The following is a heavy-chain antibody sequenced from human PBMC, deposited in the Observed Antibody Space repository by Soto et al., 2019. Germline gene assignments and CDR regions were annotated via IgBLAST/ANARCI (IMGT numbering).Heavy chain of an antibody. D-gene: IGHD1-1*01. V-gene: IGHV3-23*01. CDR3: AKDPVFNWNWRKNWFHP. CDR1: GFTFSSYA. Sequence: HPGGSLRLSCAASGFTFSSYAMSWVRQAPGKGLEWVSAISGSGGSTYYADSVKGRFTISRDNSKNTLYLQMNSLRAEDTAVYYCAKDPVFNWNWRKNWFHPWGQGTLVTVSS. CDR2: ISGSGGST. J-gene: IGHJ5*02.